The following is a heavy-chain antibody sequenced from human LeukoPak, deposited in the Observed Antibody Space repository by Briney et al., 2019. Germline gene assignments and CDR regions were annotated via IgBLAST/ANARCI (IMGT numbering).Heavy chain of an antibody. CDR3: ARHEYSGSYYGLSWFDP. CDR2: IYYSGST. Sequence: PSETLSLTCTVSGGSLSSSGYYWGWLRQPPGKGLEWIASIYYSGSTYYNPSLKSRVTISVDTSKHQLSLKLSSLTAADTAVYYCARHEYSGSYYGLSWFDPWGQGTLVTVSS. D-gene: IGHD1-26*01. V-gene: IGHV4-39*01. J-gene: IGHJ5*02. CDR1: GGSLSSSGYY.